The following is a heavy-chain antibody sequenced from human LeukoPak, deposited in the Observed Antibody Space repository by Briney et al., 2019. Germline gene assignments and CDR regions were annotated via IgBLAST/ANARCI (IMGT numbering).Heavy chain of an antibody. J-gene: IGHJ4*02. V-gene: IGHV3-21*01. CDR2: ISSSSSYI. D-gene: IGHD6-13*01. Sequence: GGSLRLSCEGSGFRFSGYWMHWVRQAPGKGLEWVSSISSSSSYIYYADSVKGRFTISRDNAKNSLYLQMNSLRAEDTAVYYCAASPGIAAAGTGGGQGTLVTVSS. CDR3: AASPGIAAAGTG. CDR1: GFRFSGYW.